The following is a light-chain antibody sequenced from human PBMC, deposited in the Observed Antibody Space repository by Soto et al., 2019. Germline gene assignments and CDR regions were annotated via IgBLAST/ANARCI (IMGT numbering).Light chain of an antibody. CDR3: QQYGSSPT. J-gene: IGKJ5*01. V-gene: IGKV3-20*01. Sequence: ENVLTQSPGTLSLSPGERATLSCRASQSVSGSSLAWYQQKPGQAPRLLIYGASSRATGIPDRFGGSGAGTDFTLTISRLEPEDFAVYYCQQYGSSPTFGQGTRLEIK. CDR1: QSVSGSS. CDR2: GAS.